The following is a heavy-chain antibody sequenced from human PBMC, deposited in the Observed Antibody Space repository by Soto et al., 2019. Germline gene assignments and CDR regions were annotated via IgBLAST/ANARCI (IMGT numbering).Heavy chain of an antibody. CDR2: INPSGGST. J-gene: IGHJ4*02. V-gene: IGHV1-46*01. D-gene: IGHD6-19*01. CDR3: ARDYFTIYSSLAY. CDR1: GYTFTSYY. Sequence: ASVKVSCKASGYTFTSYYMHWVRQAPGQGLEWMGIINPSGGSTSYAQKFQGRVTMTRDTSTSTAYMELSSLRSEDTAVYYCARDYFTIYSSLAYWGQGTLVTVS.